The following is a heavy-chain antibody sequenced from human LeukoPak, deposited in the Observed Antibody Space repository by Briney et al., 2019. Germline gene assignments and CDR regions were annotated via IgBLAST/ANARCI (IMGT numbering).Heavy chain of an antibody. V-gene: IGHV3-7*01. CDR2: IKQDGSEK. J-gene: IGHJ4*02. Sequence: PGGSLRLSCAASGFTFSGYRMNWVRQALGKGLEGVDYIKQDGSEKYYVDSVKGRFTISRDNAKNSLYLQMNSLGAEDTAVYYCASGRPFDYWGQGTLVTVSS. CDR3: ASGRPFDY. CDR1: GFTFSGYR. D-gene: IGHD1-26*01.